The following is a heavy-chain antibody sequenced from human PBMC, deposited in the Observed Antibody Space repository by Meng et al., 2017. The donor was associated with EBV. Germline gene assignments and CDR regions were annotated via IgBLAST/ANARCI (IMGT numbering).Heavy chain of an antibody. CDR2: LIPMSDAP. CDR1: GGTFRSDA. J-gene: IGHJ4*02. D-gene: IGHD3-10*01. CDR3: ASESGRGFTPDY. Sequence: QGQVWQSGAGVTKPGSSVKVSCKTSGGTFRSDAVSWVRQAPGQGLEWMGGLIPMSDAPHYAQKFQGRVTMTADESTNTHYMDLSGLRFEDTAVYYCASESGRGFTPDYWGQGTLVTVSS. V-gene: IGHV1-69*01.